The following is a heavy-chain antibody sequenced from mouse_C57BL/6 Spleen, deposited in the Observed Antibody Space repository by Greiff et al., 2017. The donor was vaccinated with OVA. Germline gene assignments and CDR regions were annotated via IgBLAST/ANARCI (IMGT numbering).Heavy chain of an antibody. CDR2: IRLKSDNYAT. CDR3: SRWLLRYFDV. J-gene: IGHJ1*03. CDR1: GFTFSNYW. V-gene: IGHV6-3*01. D-gene: IGHD2-3*01. Sequence: DVMLVESGGGLVQPGGSMKLSCVASGFTFSNYWMNWVRQSPEKGLEWVAQIRLKSDNYATHYAESVKGRFTISRDDSKSSVYLQMNNLRAEDTGIYYCSRWLLRYFDVWGTGTTVTVSS.